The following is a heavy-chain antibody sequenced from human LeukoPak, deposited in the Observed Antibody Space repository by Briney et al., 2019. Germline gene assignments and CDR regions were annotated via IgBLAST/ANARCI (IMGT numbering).Heavy chain of an antibody. V-gene: IGHV5-51*01. CDR2: IYPGDSNI. CDR3: ARRAYYESSGSYDC. CDR1: GYSFNSYW. D-gene: IGHD3-22*01. Sequence: GESLQISFKGSGYSFNSYWIGWGRPMPGKGLEWMGIIYPGDSNIRYSPSFQGQVTISADKSISTAYLQWNSLKASDTAMYYCARRAYYESSGSYDCWGQGTLVTVSS. J-gene: IGHJ4*02.